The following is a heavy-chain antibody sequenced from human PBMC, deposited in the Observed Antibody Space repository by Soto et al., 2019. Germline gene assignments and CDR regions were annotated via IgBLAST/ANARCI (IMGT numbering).Heavy chain of an antibody. D-gene: IGHD2-15*01. V-gene: IGHV3-23*01. CDR3: AKDAFGYCSGGSCYYYYMDV. CDR1: GFTFTSYA. Sequence: GGSLRLSCAASGFTFTSYAMSWVRQAPGKGLEWISGISFSGGGTYYADSVKGRFTISRDNSKNTLFLQMNSLRAEDTAVYYCAKDAFGYCSGGSCYYYYMDVWGKGTTVTVSS. J-gene: IGHJ6*03. CDR2: ISFSGGGT.